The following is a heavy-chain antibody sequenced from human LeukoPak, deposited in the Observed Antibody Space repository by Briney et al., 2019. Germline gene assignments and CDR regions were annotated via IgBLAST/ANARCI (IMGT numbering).Heavy chain of an antibody. CDR3: ARDLSTGTTVYWFDP. D-gene: IGHD1-1*01. J-gene: IGHJ5*02. Sequence: SETLSLTCTVSGGSIGNYYWSWIRQTPGKGLQWIGYIHDSGYSNPNPSLKSRVTMSLDTSKNQFSLKLTSVTAADTAVYYCARDLSTGTTVYWFDPWGQGTLVTVSS. CDR1: GGSIGNYY. V-gene: IGHV4-59*01. CDR2: IHDSGYS.